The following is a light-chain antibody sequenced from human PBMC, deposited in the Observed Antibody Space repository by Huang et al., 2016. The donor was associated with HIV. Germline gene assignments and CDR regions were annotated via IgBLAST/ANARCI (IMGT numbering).Light chain of an antibody. CDR3: QQYNNWPQT. CDR1: QRVSNN. CDR2: GAS. V-gene: IGKV3-15*01. J-gene: IGKJ2*01. Sequence: EIVMTQSPATLSVSPGERVTLSCRASQRVSNNLAWYQQQPGQAPRLLIYGASARATGIPARFSGSGSGTEFTLTVSSLQSEDFAVYYCQQYNNWPQTFGQGTKLEIK.